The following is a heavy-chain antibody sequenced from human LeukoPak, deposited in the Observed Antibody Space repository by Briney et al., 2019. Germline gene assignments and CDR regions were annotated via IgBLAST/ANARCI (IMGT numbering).Heavy chain of an antibody. CDR2: INHSGST. Sequence: SETLSLTCAVSGGSFSGYYWSWIRQPPGKGLEWIGEINHSGSTNYNPSLKSRVTISVDTSKNQFSLKLSSVTAADTAVYYCARVYYDSSGQPGDYWGQGTLVTVSS. CDR1: GGSFSGYY. D-gene: IGHD3-22*01. V-gene: IGHV4-34*01. CDR3: ARVYYDSSGQPGDY. J-gene: IGHJ4*02.